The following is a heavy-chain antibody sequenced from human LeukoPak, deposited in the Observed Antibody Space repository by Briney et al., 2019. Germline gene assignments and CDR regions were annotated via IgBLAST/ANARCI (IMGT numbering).Heavy chain of an antibody. D-gene: IGHD3-9*01. CDR2: IYWNDDK. CDR3: AHTYYDILTGDHDAFDI. Sequence: SGPTLLHPTRTLTLTFTFSGFSLRTGGVGGGWIRQPPGKALEWLSLIYWNDDKRYSPSLKSRLTITQDTSKHQVVLTMTNMDPVDTATYYCAHTYYDILTGDHDAFDIWGQGTMVTVSS. J-gene: IGHJ3*02. V-gene: IGHV2-5*01. CDR1: GFSLRTGGVG.